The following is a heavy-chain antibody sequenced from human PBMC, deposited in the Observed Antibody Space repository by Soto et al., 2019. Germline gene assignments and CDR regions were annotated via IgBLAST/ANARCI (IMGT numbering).Heavy chain of an antibody. D-gene: IGHD2-8*01. CDR2: ISGHSDNT. Sequence: ASVKVSCKTSGYTFTNFGISWVRQAPGQGLEWVGWISGHSDNTQYAQKFQGRVTLTTDTSISTASMELTRLTSDDTAIYYCARGDSTDCSNGVCSFFYNHDMDVWGQGTTVTVSS. J-gene: IGHJ6*02. V-gene: IGHV1-18*01. CDR3: ARGDSTDCSNGVCSFFYNHDMDV. CDR1: GYTFTNFG.